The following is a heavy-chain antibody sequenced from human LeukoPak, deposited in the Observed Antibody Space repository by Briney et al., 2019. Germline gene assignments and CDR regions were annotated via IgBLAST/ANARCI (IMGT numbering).Heavy chain of an antibody. CDR3: ARDTIFGVARERYYYGMDV. CDR1: GYTFTSYA. Sequence: ASVKVSCKASGYTFTSYAMHWVRQAPGQRLEWMGWINAGNGNTKYSQKFQGRVTITRDTSASTACMELSSLRSEDTAVYYCARDTIFGVARERYYYGMDVWGQGTTVTVSS. V-gene: IGHV1-3*01. CDR2: INAGNGNT. D-gene: IGHD3-3*01. J-gene: IGHJ6*02.